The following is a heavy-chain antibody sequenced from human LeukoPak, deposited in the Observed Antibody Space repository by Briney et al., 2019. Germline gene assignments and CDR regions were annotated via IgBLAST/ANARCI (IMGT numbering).Heavy chain of an antibody. D-gene: IGHD6-19*01. CDR2: ISSSSSYI. Sequence: GGSLRVSCAASGFTFSSYSMNWVRQAPGKGLEWVSSISSSSSYIYYADSVKGRFTISRDNAKNSLYLQMNSLRAEDTAVYYCARGVEVAVPFDYWGQGTLVTVSS. CDR3: ARGVEVAVPFDY. J-gene: IGHJ4*02. CDR1: GFTFSSYS. V-gene: IGHV3-21*01.